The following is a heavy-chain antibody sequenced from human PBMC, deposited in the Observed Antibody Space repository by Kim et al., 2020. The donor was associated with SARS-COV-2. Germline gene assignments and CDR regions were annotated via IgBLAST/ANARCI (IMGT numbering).Heavy chain of an antibody. CDR2: INQDGSET. CDR1: GFTFSRYW. V-gene: IGHV3-7*01. J-gene: IGHJ4*02. D-gene: IGHD7-27*01. Sequence: GGSLRLSCAASGFTFSRYWMTWVRQAPGKGLEWVAKINQDGSETHYGDSVKGRFTISRDNAKNSLYVQMNSLRVEDTAVYYCAKEHWGPEYWGQGTLVT. CDR3: AKEHWGPEY.